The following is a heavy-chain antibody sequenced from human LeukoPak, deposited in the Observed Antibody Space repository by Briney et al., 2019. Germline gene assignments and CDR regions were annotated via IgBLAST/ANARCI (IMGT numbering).Heavy chain of an antibody. D-gene: IGHD2-2*01. CDR1: GYSFSGYW. V-gene: IGHV5-51*01. CDR3: ARHNKNIVVVPAAISGMDV. J-gene: IGHJ6*02. Sequence: GESLKISCEGSGYSFSGYWIAWVRQMPGKGLEWMGTIYPGDSDTRYSPSFQGQVTISADKSISTVYLQWSSLRASDTAIYYCARHNKNIVVVPAAISGMDVWGQGTTVTVSS. CDR2: IYPGDSDT.